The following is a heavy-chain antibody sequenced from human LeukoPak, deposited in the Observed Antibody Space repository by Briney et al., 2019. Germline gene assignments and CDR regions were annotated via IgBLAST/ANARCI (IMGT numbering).Heavy chain of an antibody. CDR3: ARDMVRGAYFLYGMDV. CDR2: ISAYNGNT. CDR1: GYTFTSYG. V-gene: IGHV1-18*01. Sequence: RASVKVSCKASGYTFTSYGISWVRQAPGQGLEWMGWISAYNGNTNYAQKLQGRVTMTTDTSTSTAYMELRSLRSDDTAVYSCARDMVRGAYFLYGMDVWGQGTTVTVSS. J-gene: IGHJ6*02. D-gene: IGHD3-10*01.